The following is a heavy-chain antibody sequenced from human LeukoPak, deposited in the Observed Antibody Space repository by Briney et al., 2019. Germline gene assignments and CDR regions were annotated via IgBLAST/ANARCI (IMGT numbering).Heavy chain of an antibody. CDR2: IYSGGST. D-gene: IGHD6-6*01. V-gene: IGHV3-53*01. CDR1: GFTVSSNY. CDR3: ARPGYSSSSGDY. J-gene: IGHJ4*02. Sequence: GGSLRLSCAASGFTVSSNYMSWVRQAPGKGLEWVSVIYSGGSTYYADSVKGRFTISRDNSKNTLYLQVNSLRAEDTAVYYCARPGYSSSSGDYWGQGTLVTGSS.